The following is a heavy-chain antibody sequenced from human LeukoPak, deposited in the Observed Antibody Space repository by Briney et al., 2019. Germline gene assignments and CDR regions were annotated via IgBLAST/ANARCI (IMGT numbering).Heavy chain of an antibody. CDR1: GGSISSSSYY. V-gene: IGHV4-39*01. J-gene: IGHJ4*02. CDR2: IYYSGST. D-gene: IGHD4-17*01. CDR3: ARHRWDYGDEKGFDY. Sequence: SETLSLTCTVSGGSISSSSYYWGWIRQPPGKGLEWIGSIYYSGSTYYNLSLKSRVTISVDTSKNQFSLKLSSVTAADTAVYYCARHRWDYGDEKGFDYWGQGTLVTVSS.